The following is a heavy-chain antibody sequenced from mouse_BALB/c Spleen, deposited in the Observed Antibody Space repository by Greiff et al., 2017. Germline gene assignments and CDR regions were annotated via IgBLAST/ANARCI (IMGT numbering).Heavy chain of an antibody. CDR1: GFNIKDTY. CDR3: ARYPTMITTY. J-gene: IGHJ3*01. CDR2: IDPANGNT. D-gene: IGHD2-4*01. Sequence: EVKLMESGAELVKPGASVKLSCTASGFNIKDTYMHWVKQRPEQGLEWIGRIDPANGNTKYDPKFQGKATITADTSSNTAYLQLSSLTSEDTAVYYCARYPTMITTYWGQGTLVTVSA. V-gene: IGHV14-3*02.